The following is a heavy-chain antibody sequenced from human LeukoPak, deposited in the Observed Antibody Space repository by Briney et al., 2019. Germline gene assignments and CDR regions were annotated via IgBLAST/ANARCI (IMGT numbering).Heavy chain of an antibody. CDR1: GGTLSKYG. CDR2: FIPIFSPA. CDR3: ATDPHSDFWTGYYWDS. V-gene: IGHV1-69*06. J-gene: IGHJ4*02. Sequence: ASVKVSCKASGGTLSKYGISWLRQAPGEVPELLGSFIPIFSPALYAPQFKGRVTITADTSTETAYVEVTRLISEDTAVYFCATDPHSDFWTGYYWDSWGQGTLVTVSS. D-gene: IGHD3/OR15-3a*01.